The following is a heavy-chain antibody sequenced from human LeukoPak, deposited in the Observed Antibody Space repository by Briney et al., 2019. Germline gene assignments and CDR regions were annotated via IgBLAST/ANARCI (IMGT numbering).Heavy chain of an antibody. CDR2: IGGSGDST. CDR3: AKAGGAYSSSWYLYFDY. D-gene: IGHD6-13*01. Sequence: GGSLRLSCAASAFTFSSYAMTWVRQAPGKGLDWVSTIGGSGDSTSYADSVKGRFTISRDSSKNTLFLQMNSLRAEDTAVYYCAKAGGAYSSSWYLYFDYWGQGTLVTVSS. V-gene: IGHV3-23*01. CDR1: AFTFSSYA. J-gene: IGHJ4*02.